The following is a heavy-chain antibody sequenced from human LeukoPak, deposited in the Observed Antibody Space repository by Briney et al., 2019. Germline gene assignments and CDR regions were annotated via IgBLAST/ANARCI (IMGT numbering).Heavy chain of an antibody. D-gene: IGHD6-13*01. CDR1: GGSFSGYS. CDR3: ARSYTSSWWYNSFDP. V-gene: IGHV4-34*01. Sequence: SETLSLTCAVYGGSFSGYSWSWIRQPPGKGLEWIGEINHSGSTNYNPSLKSRVTISVDTSKNQFSLKLSSVTAADTAVYYCARSYTSSWWYNSFDPWGQGTLVTVSS. J-gene: IGHJ5*02. CDR2: INHSGST.